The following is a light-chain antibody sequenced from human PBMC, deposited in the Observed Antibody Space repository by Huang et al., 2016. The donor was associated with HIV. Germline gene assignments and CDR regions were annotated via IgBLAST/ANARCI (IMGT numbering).Light chain of an antibody. J-gene: IGKJ4*01. Sequence: DIQMAQSPSSLSASVGDRVTFNCRASEGISNSLAWYQQKPGKAPKLLLYAASGLESGVPSRFSGSGSGADYTLTIRSLQPEDFATYYCQQYYDTPLTFGGGTRVEIK. V-gene: IGKV1-NL1*01. CDR1: EGISNS. CDR3: QQYYDTPLT. CDR2: AAS.